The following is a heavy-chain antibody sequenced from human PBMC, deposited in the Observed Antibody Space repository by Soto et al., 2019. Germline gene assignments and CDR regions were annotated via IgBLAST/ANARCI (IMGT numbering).Heavy chain of an antibody. CDR1: GDSISSYY. Sequence: PSETLSLTCTVSGDSISSYYWSWIRQPPGKGLEWIGYIYYSGSTNYNPSLKSRVTISVDTSKNQFSLKLSSVTAADTAVYYCAIDSLLSSRRMDVWGQGTTVTVSS. CDR2: IYYSGST. CDR3: AIDSLLSSRRMDV. V-gene: IGHV4-59*12. J-gene: IGHJ6*02.